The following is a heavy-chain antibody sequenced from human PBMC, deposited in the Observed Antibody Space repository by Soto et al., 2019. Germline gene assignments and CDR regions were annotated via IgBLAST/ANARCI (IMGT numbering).Heavy chain of an antibody. CDR1: GYTFTSYG. CDR3: ARAAPPTPLLGITGQCYFDY. Sequence: GASVNVSCKASGYTFTSYGISWVRQAPGQGLEWMGWISAYNGNTNYAQKLQGRVTMTTDTSTSTAYMELRSLRSDDTAVYYCARAAPPTPLLGITGQCYFDYWGQGTLVTVSS. J-gene: IGHJ4*02. CDR2: ISAYNGNT. D-gene: IGHD1-20*01. V-gene: IGHV1-18*01.